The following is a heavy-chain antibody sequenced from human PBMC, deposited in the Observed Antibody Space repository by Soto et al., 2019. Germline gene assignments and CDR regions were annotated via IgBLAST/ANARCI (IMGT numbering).Heavy chain of an antibody. CDR1: GFTFGTAL. J-gene: IGHJ4*02. D-gene: IGHD3-9*01. V-gene: IGHV3-15*01. CDR2: IKSKTDGGTT. Sequence: GGSLRLSCAASGFTFGTALMSWVRQAPGTGLEWVGRIKSKTDGGTTDYAEAVKGRFIISRDDSKNTLFLQMTRLKTQDTAVYYCTTGGPTLYDISTGYYLEGYHFDYWGQGTLVTVPS. CDR3: TTGGPTLYDISTGYYLEGYHFDY.